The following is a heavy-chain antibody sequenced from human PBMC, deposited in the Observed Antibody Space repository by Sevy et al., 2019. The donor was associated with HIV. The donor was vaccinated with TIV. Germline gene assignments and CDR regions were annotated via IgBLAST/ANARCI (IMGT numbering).Heavy chain of an antibody. D-gene: IGHD7-27*01. Sequence: GGSLRLSCAASGLSVSRNYLSWVRQAPGKGLEWVADIYACGSTYYEGSVKGRFTVSRAKAKNTLYHRMNSLRAEDTAVYYCAGELGIGAFDIWGQGTLVTVSS. J-gene: IGHJ3*02. V-gene: IGHV3-53*01. CDR1: GLSVSRNY. CDR2: IYACGST. CDR3: AGELGIGAFDI.